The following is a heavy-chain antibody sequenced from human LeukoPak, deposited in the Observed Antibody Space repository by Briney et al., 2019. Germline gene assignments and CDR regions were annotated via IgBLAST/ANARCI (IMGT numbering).Heavy chain of an antibody. CDR2: IFHSGNT. CDR1: GDSISSSYW. V-gene: IGHV4-4*02. Sequence: SETLSLTCAVSGDSISSSYWWSWVRQPPGKGLEWIGEIFHSGNTNYNPPLKSRVTISVDKSKNQFSLKLSSVTAADTAVYYCTRSPDNGAHVFDIWGQGTMVAVSS. J-gene: IGHJ3*02. D-gene: IGHD1-14*01. CDR3: TRSPDNGAHVFDI.